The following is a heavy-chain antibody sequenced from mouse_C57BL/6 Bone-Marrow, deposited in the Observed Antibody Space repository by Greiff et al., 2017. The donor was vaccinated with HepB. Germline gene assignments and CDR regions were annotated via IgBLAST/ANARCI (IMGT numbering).Heavy chain of an antibody. Sequence: EVKLVQSGGGLVKPGGSLKLSCAASGFTFSSYSISWVRQTPEKRLEWVATISDGGSYTYYPENVKGRFTISRDNAKNNQYLQMSHLKSEDTAMYYCARGRRYLDVWGRGTRVTVSA. D-gene: IGHD1-1*01. J-gene: IGHJ1*03. CDR2: ISDGGSYT. CDR3: ARGRRYLDV. CDR1: GFTFSSYS. V-gene: IGHV5-4*03.